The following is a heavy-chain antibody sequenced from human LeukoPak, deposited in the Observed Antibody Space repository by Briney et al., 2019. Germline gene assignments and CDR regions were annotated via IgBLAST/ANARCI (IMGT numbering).Heavy chain of an antibody. D-gene: IGHD6-19*01. CDR3: ARHGQWLVRAGKNWFDP. CDR1: GTSITTDYF. V-gene: IGHV4-38-2*02. J-gene: IGHJ5*02. Sequence: SETLSLTCTVSGTSITTDYFWGWLRQTPGKGLEWFGSIFHSGRMYDSPSLRSRVTISVDTSKNQFSLKLSSVTAADTAVYYCARHGQWLVRAGKNWFDPWGQGTLVTVSS. CDR2: IFHSGRM.